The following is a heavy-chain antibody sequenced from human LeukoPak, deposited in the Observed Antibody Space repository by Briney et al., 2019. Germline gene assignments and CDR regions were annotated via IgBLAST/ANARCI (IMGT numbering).Heavy chain of an antibody. CDR3: ARARYYDSSGSLDY. Sequence: GGSLRLSCAASGFAVSSNYMSWVRQAPGKGLEWVSVIYSGGSTYYADSVKGRFTISRDNSKNTLYLQMNSLRAEDTAVYYCARARYYDSSGSLDYWGQGTLVTVSS. V-gene: IGHV3-53*01. CDR2: IYSGGST. CDR1: GFAVSSNY. D-gene: IGHD3-22*01. J-gene: IGHJ4*02.